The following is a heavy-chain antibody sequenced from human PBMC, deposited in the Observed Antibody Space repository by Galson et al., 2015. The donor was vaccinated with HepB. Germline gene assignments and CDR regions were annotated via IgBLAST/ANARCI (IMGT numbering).Heavy chain of an antibody. CDR1: GYTFTSYG. J-gene: IGHJ5*02. CDR2: ISAYNGNT. CDR3: ARAFPSSTSENWFDP. V-gene: IGHV1-18*01. Sequence: QSGAEVKKPGASVKVSCNASGYTFTSYGISWVRQAPGQGLEWMGWISAYNGNTNYAQKLQGRVTMTTDTSTSTAYMELRSLRSDDTAVYYCARAFPSSTSENWFDPWGQGTLVTVSS. D-gene: IGHD2-2*01.